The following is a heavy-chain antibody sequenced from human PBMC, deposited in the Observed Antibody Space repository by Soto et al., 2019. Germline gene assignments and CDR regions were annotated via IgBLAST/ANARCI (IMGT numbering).Heavy chain of an antibody. CDR2: IIPIFSTA. V-gene: IGHV1-69*01. Sequence: QVQLVQSGAEVKKPGSSVKVSCKASGGTFSSYAISWVRQAPGQGLEWMGGIIPIFSTANYAQKFQGRVTITADESTSTAYMQLSSMRSEDTAVYYCARGKAIADVSDFWGQGTLVTVSS. J-gene: IGHJ4*02. CDR3: ARGKAIADVSDF. D-gene: IGHD2-15*01. CDR1: GGTFSSYA.